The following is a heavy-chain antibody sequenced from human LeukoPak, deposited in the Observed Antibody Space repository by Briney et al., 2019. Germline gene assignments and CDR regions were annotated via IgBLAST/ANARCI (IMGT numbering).Heavy chain of an antibody. D-gene: IGHD5-12*01. CDR2: IKQDGSEK. V-gene: IGHV3-7*04. CDR3: ARDQSGYDPFDY. CDR1: GFTFSSYW. Sequence: GGSLRLSCVASGFTFSSYWMSWARQAPGKGLEWVANIKQDGSEKYYVDSVKGRFTISRDNAKNSLYLQMNSLRAEDTAVYYCARDQSGYDPFDYWGQGTLVTVSS. J-gene: IGHJ4*02.